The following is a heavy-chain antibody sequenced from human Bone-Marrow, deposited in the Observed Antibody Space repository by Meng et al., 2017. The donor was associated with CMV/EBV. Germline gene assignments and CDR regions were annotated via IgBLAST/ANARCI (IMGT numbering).Heavy chain of an antibody. CDR2: IRGSDGTA. CDR1: GFIFSAYT. CDR3: AKGAIFGVTAPDY. Sequence: GESLKISCAASGFIFSAYTMSWVRQAPGKGLEWVSRIRGSDGTASYADSVKGRFTISRDISQNTLYLQMNSLRAEDTAVYYCAKGAIFGVTAPDYWGQGTLATVSS. D-gene: IGHD3-3*01. J-gene: IGHJ4*02. V-gene: IGHV3-23*01.